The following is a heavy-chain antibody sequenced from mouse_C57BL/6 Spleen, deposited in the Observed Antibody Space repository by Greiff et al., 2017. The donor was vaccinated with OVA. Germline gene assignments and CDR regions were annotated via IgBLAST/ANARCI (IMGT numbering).Heavy chain of an antibody. CDR3: THYDYTGAWFAY. CDR1: GYTFTDYE. Sequence: VKLQQSGAELVRPGASVTLSCKASGYTFTDYEMHWVKQTPVHGLEWIGAIDPETGGTAYNQKFKGKAILTADKSSSTAYMELRSLTSEDSAVYYCTHYDYTGAWFAYWGQGTLVTVSA. D-gene: IGHD2-4*01. V-gene: IGHV1-15*01. CDR2: IDPETGGT. J-gene: IGHJ3*01.